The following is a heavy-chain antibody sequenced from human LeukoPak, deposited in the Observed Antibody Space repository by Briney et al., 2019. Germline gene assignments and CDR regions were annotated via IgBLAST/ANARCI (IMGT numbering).Heavy chain of an antibody. CDR3: ARGNQATLIPLYYYYGMDV. V-gene: IGHV1-69*13. D-gene: IGHD1-14*01. J-gene: IGHJ6*02. Sequence: GASVKVSCTVSGYTLTELSMHWVRQAPGQGLEWMGGIIPIFGTANYAQKFQGRVTITADESTSTAYMELSSLRSEDTAVYYCARGNQATLIPLYYYYGMDVWGQGTTVTVSS. CDR1: GYTLTELS. CDR2: IIPIFGTA.